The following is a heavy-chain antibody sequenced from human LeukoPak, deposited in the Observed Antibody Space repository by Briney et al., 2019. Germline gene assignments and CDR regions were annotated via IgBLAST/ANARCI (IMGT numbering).Heavy chain of an antibody. D-gene: IGHD6-19*01. CDR1: GFTFSTYA. CDR2: IRADGDRT. Sequence: GGTLRLSCAASGFTFSTYAITWVRQGPGKGLEWVSAIRADGDRTYNANSVRGRFTISRDNSKDTVYLQINGLRVEDTAVYYCAREQSGTRGWYTVDYWGQGTLVTVSS. J-gene: IGHJ4*02. V-gene: IGHV3-23*01. CDR3: AREQSGTRGWYTVDY.